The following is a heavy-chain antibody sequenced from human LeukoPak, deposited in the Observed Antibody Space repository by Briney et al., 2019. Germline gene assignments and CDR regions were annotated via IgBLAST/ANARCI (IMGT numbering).Heavy chain of an antibody. Sequence: GASVKVSCKASGYTFTSYTMHWVRQAPGQRPEWMGWINAGNGNTKYSQKFQGRVTITRDTSASTANMELSSLRSEDTAVYYCARQGITFGGVIFNWFDPWGQGTLVTVSS. D-gene: IGHD3-16*02. CDR3: ARQGITFGGVIFNWFDP. V-gene: IGHV1-3*01. CDR2: INAGNGNT. J-gene: IGHJ5*02. CDR1: GYTFTSYT.